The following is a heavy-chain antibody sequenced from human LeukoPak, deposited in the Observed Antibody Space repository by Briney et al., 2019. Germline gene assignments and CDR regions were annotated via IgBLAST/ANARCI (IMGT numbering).Heavy chain of an antibody. Sequence: ASVKVSCKAAGYTFTDYYMHWGRQAHGQGLEWMGWINPNSGATNYAQKFQGRVTLTRDTSISTAYMELSRLTSDDTAVYYCARDGAFDIWGQGTMVTVSS. CDR3: ARDGAFDI. J-gene: IGHJ3*02. CDR1: GYTFTDYY. CDR2: INPNSGAT. V-gene: IGHV1-2*02.